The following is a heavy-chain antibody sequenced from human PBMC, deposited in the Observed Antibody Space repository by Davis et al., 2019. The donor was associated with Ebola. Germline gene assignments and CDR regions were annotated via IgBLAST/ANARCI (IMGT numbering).Heavy chain of an antibody. D-gene: IGHD3-10*01. J-gene: IGHJ4*02. V-gene: IGHV3-23*01. Sequence: GESLKISCAASGFTFSTYTMNWVRQAPGKGLEWVSAISGSGDRTYYTDSGSVKGRFTISRDNSKNTLYLQMNSLRAEDTAVYYCAKMWWGKSLLWFREYSPYFDYWGQGTLVTVSS. CDR2: ISGSGDRT. CDR1: GFTFSTYT. CDR3: AKMWWGKSLLWFREYSPYFDY.